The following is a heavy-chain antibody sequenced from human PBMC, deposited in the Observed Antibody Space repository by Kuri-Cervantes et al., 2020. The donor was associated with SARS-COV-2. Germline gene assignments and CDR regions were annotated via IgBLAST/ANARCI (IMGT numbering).Heavy chain of an antibody. CDR3: AREDGGAVAGTSGWFDP. CDR1: GDTFSSYA. J-gene: IGHJ5*02. D-gene: IGHD6-19*01. Sequence: SVKVSCKASGDTFSSYAISWVRQAPGQGLEWMGGIIPIFGTTNYAQKFQGRVTITADKSTSTAYMELSSLRSEDTAVYYCAREDGGAVAGTSGWFDPWGQGTLVTVSS. CDR2: IIPIFGTT. V-gene: IGHV1-69*06.